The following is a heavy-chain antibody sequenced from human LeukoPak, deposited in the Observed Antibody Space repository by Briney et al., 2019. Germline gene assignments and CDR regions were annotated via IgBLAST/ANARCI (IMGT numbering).Heavy chain of an antibody. CDR3: AGSYVSRSFDY. CDR1: GFTFSSYA. J-gene: IGHJ4*02. D-gene: IGHD3-16*01. Sequence: PGGSLRLSCAVSGFTFSSYAMHWVRQAPGKGLEWVSVIYSGGSTYYADSVKGRFTISRDNSKNTLYLQMNSLRAEDTAVFYCAGSYVSRSFDYWGQGTLVTVSS. V-gene: IGHV3-66*01. CDR2: IYSGGST.